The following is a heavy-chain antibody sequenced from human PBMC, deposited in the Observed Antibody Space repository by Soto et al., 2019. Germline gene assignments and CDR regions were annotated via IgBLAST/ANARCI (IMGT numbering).Heavy chain of an antibody. D-gene: IGHD3-3*01. CDR1: GFTFSSYA. J-gene: IGHJ5*02. CDR2: ISGSGGST. V-gene: IGHV3-23*01. CDR3: AKGGSTIFGVVILDWFDP. Sequence: GGSLRLSCAASGFTFSSYAMSWVRQAPGKGLEWVSAISGSGGSTYYADSVKGRFTISRDNSKNTLYLQMNSLRAEDTAVYYCAKGGSTIFGVVILDWFDPWGQGTLVTVSS.